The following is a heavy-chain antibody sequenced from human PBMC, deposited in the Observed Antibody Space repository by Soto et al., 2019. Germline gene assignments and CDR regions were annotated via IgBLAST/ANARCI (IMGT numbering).Heavy chain of an antibody. J-gene: IGHJ4*02. CDR1: GFTFRGPW. Sequence: GGSLRLSCAASGFTFRGPWFHWVRQVPGKGLVWVSRVTPEGTGADYADSVKGRFTISRDNAKNTVYLQMNSLRDEDTAVYFCARVAVATRGIHYWGQGALVPVSS. CDR2: VTPEGTGA. D-gene: IGHD6-19*01. CDR3: ARVAVATRGIHY. V-gene: IGHV3-74*01.